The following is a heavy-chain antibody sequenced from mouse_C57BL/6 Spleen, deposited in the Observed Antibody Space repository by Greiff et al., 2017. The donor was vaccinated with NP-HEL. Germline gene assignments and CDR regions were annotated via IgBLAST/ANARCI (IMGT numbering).Heavy chain of an antibody. Sequence: QVQLQQSGPELVKPGASVKISCKASGYAFSSSWMNWVKQRPGKGLEWIGRIYPGDGDTNYNGKFKGKATLTADTSSSTAYMQLSSLTSEDSAVYFCARITTVNFDYWGQGTTLTVSS. CDR1: GYAFSSSW. J-gene: IGHJ2*01. CDR3: ARITTVNFDY. V-gene: IGHV1-82*01. D-gene: IGHD1-1*01. CDR2: IYPGDGDT.